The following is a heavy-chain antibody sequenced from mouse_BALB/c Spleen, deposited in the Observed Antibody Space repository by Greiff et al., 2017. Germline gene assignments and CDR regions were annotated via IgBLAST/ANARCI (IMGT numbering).Heavy chain of an antibody. D-gene: IGHD2-4*01. Sequence: QVQLQQSGAELMKPGASVKISCKATGYTFSSYWIEWVKQRPGHGLEWIGEILPGSGSTNYNEKFKGKATFTADTSSNTAYMQLSSLTSEDSAVYYCARCDYDGDYAMDYWGQGTSVTVSS. CDR3: ARCDYDGDYAMDY. CDR1: GYTFSSYW. V-gene: IGHV1-9*01. J-gene: IGHJ4*01. CDR2: ILPGSGST.